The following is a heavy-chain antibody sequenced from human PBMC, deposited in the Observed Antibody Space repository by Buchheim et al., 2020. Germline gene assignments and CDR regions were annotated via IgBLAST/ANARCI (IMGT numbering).Heavy chain of an antibody. CDR3: ARDPPSSIAALNRGMDV. J-gene: IGHJ6*01. Sequence: EGQLVESGGGLVQPGGSLRLSCAASGFTFSSYWMHWVRQAPGKGLVWVSRINSDGSSTSFADSVKGRFTISRDNAKNTLYLQMNSLRAEDTAVYYCARDPPSSIAALNRGMDVWGQGTT. V-gene: IGHV3-74*01. CDR1: GFTFSSYW. CDR2: INSDGSST. D-gene: IGHD6-6*01.